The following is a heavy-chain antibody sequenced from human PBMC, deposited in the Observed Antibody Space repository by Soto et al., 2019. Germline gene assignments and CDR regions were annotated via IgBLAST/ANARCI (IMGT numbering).Heavy chain of an antibody. CDR2: IWYDGSNK. CDR1: GFTFSSYG. CDR3: AREGGSRLQGDY. V-gene: IGHV3-33*01. J-gene: IGHJ4*02. Sequence: QVQLVESGGGVVQPGRSLRLSCAASGFTFSSYGMHWVRQAPGKGLEWVAVIWYDGSNKYYADSVKGRFTISRDNSKNTLYLQMNSLRAEDTAVYYCAREGGSRLQGDYWGQGTLVTVSS. D-gene: IGHD4-4*01.